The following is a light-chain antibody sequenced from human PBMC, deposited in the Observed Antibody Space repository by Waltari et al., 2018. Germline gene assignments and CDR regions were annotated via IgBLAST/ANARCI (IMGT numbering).Light chain of an antibody. V-gene: IGKV3-11*01. CDR3: QQSYITAYT. CDR1: QSVSSY. Sequence: EIVLTQSPATLSLSPGERATLSCRASQSVSSYLAWYQQNPGQAPRLLIYDASNRATGIPARFSGSGSGTEFTLTISSLQPEDFATYYCQQSYITAYTFGQGTKVEIQ. J-gene: IGKJ2*01. CDR2: DAS.